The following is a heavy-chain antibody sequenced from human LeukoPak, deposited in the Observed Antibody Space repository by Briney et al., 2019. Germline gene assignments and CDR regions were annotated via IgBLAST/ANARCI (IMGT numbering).Heavy chain of an antibody. CDR2: INPNSGGT. D-gene: IGHD3-10*01. CDR1: GYTFICYY. Sequence: ASVKVSCKASGYTFICYYINWVRQAPGQGLEWMGWINPNSGGTNYAQKFQGRVTMTRDTSISTAYMELSRLRSDDTAVYYCARADSYYGSGDYWGQGTLVTASS. CDR3: ARADSYYGSGDY. J-gene: IGHJ4*02. V-gene: IGHV1-2*02.